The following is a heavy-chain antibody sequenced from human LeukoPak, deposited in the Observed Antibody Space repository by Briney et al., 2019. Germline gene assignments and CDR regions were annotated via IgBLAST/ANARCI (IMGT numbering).Heavy chain of an antibody. CDR3: AKGDPYMTTVNLQH. J-gene: IGHJ1*01. CDR2: ISYDGSNK. Sequence: PGGSLRLSCAASGFIFSSYNMHWVRQAPGKGLEWVAVISYDGSNKYYADSVKGRFTISRDNSKNTLYLQMDSLRAEDTVVYYCAKGDPYMTTVNLQHWGQGTLVTVSS. V-gene: IGHV3-30-3*01. D-gene: IGHD4-17*01. CDR1: GFIFSSYN.